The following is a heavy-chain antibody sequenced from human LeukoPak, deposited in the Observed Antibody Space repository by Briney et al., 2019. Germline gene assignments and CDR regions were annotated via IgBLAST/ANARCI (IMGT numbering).Heavy chain of an antibody. CDR3: ARGVIVAAGSDAFDI. CDR2: MNPDSGNT. J-gene: IGHJ3*02. CDR1: GYTFTNYD. Sequence: ASVKVSCKASGYTFTNYDINWVRQATGQGLEWMGWMNPDSGNTSCAQKFQGRVTMTRSTSISTASMELSSLRSEDTAVYFCARGVIVAAGSDAFDIWGQGTMVTVSS. D-gene: IGHD6-13*01. V-gene: IGHV1-8*01.